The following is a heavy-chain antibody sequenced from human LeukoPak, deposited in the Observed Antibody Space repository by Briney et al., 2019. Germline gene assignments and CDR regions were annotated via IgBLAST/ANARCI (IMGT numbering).Heavy chain of an antibody. CDR3: ARGAPHFIVVVIAPFDY. J-gene: IGHJ4*02. V-gene: IGHV3-49*04. Sequence: PGRSLRLSCTASGFTFGDYAMSWVRQAPGKGLEWVGFIRSKAYGGTTEYAASVKGRFTISRDDSKSIAYLQMNSLKTEDTAVYYCARGAPHFIVVVIAPFDYWGQGTLVTVSS. CDR1: GFTFGDYA. D-gene: IGHD2-21*01. CDR2: IRSKAYGGTT.